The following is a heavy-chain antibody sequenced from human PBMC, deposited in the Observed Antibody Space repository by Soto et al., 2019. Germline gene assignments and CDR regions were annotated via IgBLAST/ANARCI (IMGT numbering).Heavy chain of an antibody. CDR2: ISAYNGNT. CDR3: AREEEYSSSFDP. D-gene: IGHD6-6*01. CDR1: GYTFTSYG. J-gene: IGHJ5*02. Sequence: QVQLVQSGAEVKKPGASVKVSCKASGYTFTSYGISWVRQAPGQGLEWMGWISAYNGNTNYAQKLQGRVTITADESTSTAYMELSSLRSEDTAVYYCAREEEYSSSFDPWGQGTLVTVSS. V-gene: IGHV1-18*01.